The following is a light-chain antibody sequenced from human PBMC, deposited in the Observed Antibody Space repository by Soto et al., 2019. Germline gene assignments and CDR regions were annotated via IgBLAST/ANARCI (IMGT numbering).Light chain of an antibody. CDR1: SSEFGSYSV. J-gene: IGLJ7*01. Sequence: QSALTQSASVSGSPGQSITISCTGTSSEFGSYSVVSWYQQHPGKAPKLLIYEATKRPSGVSNRFSGSESGNTASLTISGLQAEDEADYYCHSYARGTLVFDGGTQLTVL. CDR2: EAT. V-gene: IGLV2-23*01. CDR3: HSYARGTLV.